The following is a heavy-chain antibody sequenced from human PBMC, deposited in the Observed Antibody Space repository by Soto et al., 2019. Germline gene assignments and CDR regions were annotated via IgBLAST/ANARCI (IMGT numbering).Heavy chain of an antibody. V-gene: IGHV3-66*01. Sequence: EVQLVESGGDLVQRGGSLRLSCAASGFDVSTTDMSWVRQAPGKGLGGVSVIYSGGYTNYADSVKGRFIVSRDSPKNTLYLQMDSLRAEDTAVYYCAREAIIVIAAPEYYFDYWGQGTLVTVSS. CDR3: AREAIIVIAAPEYYFDY. CDR2: IYSGGYT. D-gene: IGHD3-22*01. CDR1: GFDVSTTD. J-gene: IGHJ4*02.